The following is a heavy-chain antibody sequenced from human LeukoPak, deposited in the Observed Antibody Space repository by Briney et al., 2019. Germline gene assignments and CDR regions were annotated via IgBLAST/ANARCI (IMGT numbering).Heavy chain of an antibody. Sequence: GGSLRLSCAASGFTFDDYAMHWVRQAPGKGLEWVSGISWNSGSIGYADSVKGRFTISRDNAKNSLYLQMNSLRAEDTALYYCAKDIAAAGTSLGAFDIWGQGTMVTVSS. J-gene: IGHJ3*02. D-gene: IGHD6-13*01. CDR1: GFTFDDYA. CDR2: ISWNSGSI. V-gene: IGHV3-9*01. CDR3: AKDIAAAGTSLGAFDI.